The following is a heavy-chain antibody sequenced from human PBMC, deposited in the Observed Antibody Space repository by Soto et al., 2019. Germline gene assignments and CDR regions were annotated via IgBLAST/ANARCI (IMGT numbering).Heavy chain of an antibody. CDR3: VRHLQGYCSGGSCYDAFDI. V-gene: IGHV4-59*08. CDR2: IYYSGST. Sequence: SETLSLTCTVSGGSISSYYWSWIRQPPGKGLEWIGYIYYSGSTNYNPSLKSRVTISVDTSKNQFSLKLSSVTAADTAVYYCVRHLQGYCSGGSCYDAFDIWGQGTMVTVSS. D-gene: IGHD2-15*01. CDR1: GGSISSYY. J-gene: IGHJ3*02.